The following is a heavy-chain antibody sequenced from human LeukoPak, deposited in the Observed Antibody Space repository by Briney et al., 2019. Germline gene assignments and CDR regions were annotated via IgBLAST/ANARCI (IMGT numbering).Heavy chain of an antibody. V-gene: IGHV5-51*01. CDR3: ARLRSKNGANFDY. CDR2: IHPGDSDI. Sequence: GESLKISCKGSAYSFTNYWIGWVRQMPGKGLEWMWIIHPGDSDIRYSPSFQGQVTISADKSINTAYLQWSSLKASDTAIYYCARLRSKNGANFDYWGQGTLVTVSS. CDR1: AYSFTNYW. J-gene: IGHJ4*02.